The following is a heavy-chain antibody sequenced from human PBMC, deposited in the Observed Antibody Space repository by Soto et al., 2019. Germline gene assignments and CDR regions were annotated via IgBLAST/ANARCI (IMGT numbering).Heavy chain of an antibody. CDR3: ARDWYYYDSSGHIGY. CDR1: GFTFSSYG. J-gene: IGHJ4*02. V-gene: IGHV3-33*01. Sequence: GGSLRLSCAASGFTFSSYGMHWVRQAPGKGLEWVAVIWYDGSNKYYADSVKGRFTISRDNSKNTLYLQMNSLRAEDTAVYYCARDWYYYDSSGHIGYWGQGTLVTVSS. D-gene: IGHD3-22*01. CDR2: IWYDGSNK.